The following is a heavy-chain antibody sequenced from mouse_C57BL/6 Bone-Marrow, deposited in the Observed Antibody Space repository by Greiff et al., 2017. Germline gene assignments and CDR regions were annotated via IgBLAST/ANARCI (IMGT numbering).Heavy chain of an antibody. D-gene: IGHD2-5*01. V-gene: IGHV1-81*01. J-gene: IGHJ4*01. CDR3: ARREIVTLDYYAMDY. CDR1: GYTFTSYG. Sequence: QVHVKQSGAELARPGASVKLSCKASGYTFTSYGISWVKQRTGQGLEWIGEIYPRSGNTYYNEKFKGKATLTADKSSSTAYMELRSLTSEDSAVYFCARREIVTLDYYAMDYWGQGTSVTVSS. CDR2: IYPRSGNT.